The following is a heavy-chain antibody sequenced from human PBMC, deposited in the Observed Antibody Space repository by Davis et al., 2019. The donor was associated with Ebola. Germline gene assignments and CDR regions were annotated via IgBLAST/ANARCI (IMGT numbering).Heavy chain of an antibody. D-gene: IGHD1-26*01. J-gene: IGHJ4*02. Sequence: GESLKISCAASGFTFSSYDMHWVRQATGKGLEWVSAIGTAGDTYYPGSVKGRFTISRENAKNSLYLQMNSLRAGDTAVYYCARSGGSYPFDYWGQGMRVTVSS. CDR2: IGTAGDT. V-gene: IGHV3-13*01. CDR1: GFTFSSYD. CDR3: ARSGGSYPFDY.